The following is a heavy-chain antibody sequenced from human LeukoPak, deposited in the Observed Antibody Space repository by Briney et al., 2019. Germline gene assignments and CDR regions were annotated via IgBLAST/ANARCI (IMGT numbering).Heavy chain of an antibody. D-gene: IGHD3-9*01. Sequence: SETLSLTCTVSGGSISSYYWSWIRQPPGKGLEWIGYIYYSGSTNYNPSLKSRVTISVDTSKNQFSLKLSSVTAADTAVYYCARHMGYDILTGYNKEDAFDIWGQGIMVTVSS. CDR2: IYYSGST. CDR3: ARHMGYDILTGYNKEDAFDI. V-gene: IGHV4-59*08. CDR1: GGSISSYY. J-gene: IGHJ3*02.